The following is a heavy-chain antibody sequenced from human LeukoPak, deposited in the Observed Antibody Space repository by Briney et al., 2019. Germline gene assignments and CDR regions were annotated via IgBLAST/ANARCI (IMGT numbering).Heavy chain of an antibody. D-gene: IGHD2-15*01. J-gene: IGHJ5*02. Sequence: TSETLSLTCTFSGGSVSSYYWSWIRQPAGKGLEWIGYIYYSGSTNYNPSLKSRVTISVDTSKNQFSLKLSSVTAADTAVYYCAREYCSGGSCYWGKEGFDPWGQGTLVTVSS. CDR2: IYYSGST. CDR1: GGSVSSYY. V-gene: IGHV4-59*02. CDR3: AREYCSGGSCYWGKEGFDP.